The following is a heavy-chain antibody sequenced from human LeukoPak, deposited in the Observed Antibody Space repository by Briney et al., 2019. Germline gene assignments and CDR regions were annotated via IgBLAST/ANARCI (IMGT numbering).Heavy chain of an antibody. D-gene: IGHD6-13*01. CDR2: IYPGDSDT. CDR3: ARFPNLGIAAAGCAVDY. V-gene: IGHV5-51*01. J-gene: IGHJ4*02. Sequence: GESLKISCKGSGYSFTSYWIGWVRQMPGKGLEWMGIIYPGDSDTRYSPSFQGQVTISADKSISTAYLQWSSLKASDTAMYYCARFPNLGIAAAGCAVDYWGQGTLVHVSS. CDR1: GYSFTSYW.